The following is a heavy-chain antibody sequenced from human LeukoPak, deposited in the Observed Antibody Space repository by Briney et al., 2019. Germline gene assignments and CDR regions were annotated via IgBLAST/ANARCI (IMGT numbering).Heavy chain of an antibody. V-gene: IGHV3-30*01. CDR1: GFTFSSYA. J-gene: IGHJ4*02. CDR2: ISYDGSNK. CDR3: ARDRSYLALHFDY. Sequence: GRSLRLSCAASGFTFSSYAVHWVRQAPGKGLEWVAVISYDGSNKYYADSGKGRFTISRDNSKNTLYLQMNSLRAEDTAVYYCARDRSYLALHFDYWGQGTLVTVSS.